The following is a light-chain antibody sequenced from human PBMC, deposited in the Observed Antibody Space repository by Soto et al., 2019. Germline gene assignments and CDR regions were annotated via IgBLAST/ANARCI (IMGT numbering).Light chain of an antibody. V-gene: IGKV3-11*01. CDR2: DAS. J-gene: IGKJ4*01. CDR3: QQRSSWLT. Sequence: IVLTQSPGTLSLSPGERATISCRASQSIGDYLAWYQHKPAQAPRLLIYDASKRATGIPARFNGSGSGTDFTLTISTLEPEDFAVYYCQQRSSWLTFGGGTKVDIK. CDR1: QSIGDY.